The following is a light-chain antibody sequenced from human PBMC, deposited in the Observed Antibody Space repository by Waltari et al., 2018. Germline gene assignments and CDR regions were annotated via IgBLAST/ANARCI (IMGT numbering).Light chain of an antibody. CDR3: HQYSSWPPMFT. J-gene: IGKJ2*01. CDR2: GAS. Sequence: EIVMTQSPATLSVSPGEGAPLPCRASQSVSSNLAWYQQRPGQAPRLLIYGASTRATGIPARFSGSGSGTEFTLTISSLQSEDSAVYYCHQYSSWPPMFTFGQGTKLEIK. CDR1: QSVSSN. V-gene: IGKV3-15*01.